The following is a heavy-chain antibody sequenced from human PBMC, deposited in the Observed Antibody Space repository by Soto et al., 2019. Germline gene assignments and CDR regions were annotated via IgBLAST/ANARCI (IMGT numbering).Heavy chain of an antibody. CDR1: GFSLSTSGVG. J-gene: IGHJ4*02. V-gene: IGHV2-5*02. CDR3: ARGGWTTYYSPFFDY. Sequence: SGPTLVNPTQTLRLTCTFSGFSLSTSGVGVGWIRQPPGKALEWLALIYWDDDKRYRPSLKSRLTITKDTSKNQVVLTLTKLDTVDTATYYCARGGWTTYYSPFFDYWGQGTLVTVSS. D-gene: IGHD3-10*01. CDR2: IYWDDDK.